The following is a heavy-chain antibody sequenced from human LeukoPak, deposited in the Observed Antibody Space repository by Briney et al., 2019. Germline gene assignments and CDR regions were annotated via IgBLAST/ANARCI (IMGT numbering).Heavy chain of an antibody. CDR3: ARVRTGKYYYDSSGYYYYYYGMDV. CDR2: IIPIFGTA. Sequence: ASVKVSCKASGGTFSSYAISWVRQAPGQGLEWMGGIIPIFGTANYAQKFQGRVTITADGSTSTAYMELSSLRSEDTAVYYCARVRTGKYYYDSSGYYYYYYGMDVWGQGTTVTVSS. J-gene: IGHJ6*02. V-gene: IGHV1-69*13. D-gene: IGHD3-22*01. CDR1: GGTFSSYA.